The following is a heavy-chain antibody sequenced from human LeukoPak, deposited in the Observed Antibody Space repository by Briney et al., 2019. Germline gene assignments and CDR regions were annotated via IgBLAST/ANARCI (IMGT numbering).Heavy chain of an antibody. D-gene: IGHD6-13*01. CDR1: GGSFNDYY. CDR3: ARRGSWSYYYAMDV. Sequence: PSETLSLTCDVSGGSFNDYYWSWIRQPPGKGLEWIGEIRHSGSTNYNPSLKSRVTMSVDTSKNQFSLKLSSVTAADTAVYYCARRGSWSYYYAMDVWGQGTTVAVSS. CDR2: IRHSGST. J-gene: IGHJ6*02. V-gene: IGHV4-34*01.